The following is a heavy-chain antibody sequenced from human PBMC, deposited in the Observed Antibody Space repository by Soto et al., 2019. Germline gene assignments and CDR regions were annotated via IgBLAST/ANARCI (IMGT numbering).Heavy chain of an antibody. V-gene: IGHV4-30-4*01. J-gene: IGHJ6*02. D-gene: IGHD3-3*01. CDR2: IYYSGST. CDR1: GGSISSGDYY. CDR3: ASYFTIFGVAPRDYYYGMDV. Sequence: ASETLSLTCTVSGGSISSGDYYWSWIRQPPGKGLEWIGYIYYSGSTYYNPSLKSRVTISVDTSKNQFSLKLSSVTAADTAVYYCASYFTIFGVAPRDYYYGMDVWGQGTTVTVSS.